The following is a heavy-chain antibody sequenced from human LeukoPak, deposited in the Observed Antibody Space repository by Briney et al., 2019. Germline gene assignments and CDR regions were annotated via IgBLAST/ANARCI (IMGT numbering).Heavy chain of an antibody. CDR1: GFTFKSYA. CDR2: ISGDSTDI. V-gene: IGHV3-21*03. CDR3: TTWMY. D-gene: IGHD1-1*01. Sequence: KPGGSLRLSCATSGFTFKSYAMNWVRQSPGKGLEWVSSISGDSTDIYYADSLMGRSTISRDNAKNSLYLQMNSLKTEDTAVYYCTTWMYWGQGTLVTVSS. J-gene: IGHJ4*02.